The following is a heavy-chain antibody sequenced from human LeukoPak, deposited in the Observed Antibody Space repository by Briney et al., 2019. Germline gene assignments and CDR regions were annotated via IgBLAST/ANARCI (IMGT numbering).Heavy chain of an antibody. V-gene: IGHV4-39*01. CDR2: INYSGAT. CDR3: APTYSYTPGGYEH. J-gene: IGHJ4*01. D-gene: IGHD5-18*01. CDR1: GGSISGSTYH. Sequence: PSETLSLTCTVSGGSISGSTYHWGWIRQPPGKGLEWIGSINYSGATYYNPSLESRVTISVDTSQNQFSLKVSPVTAADTAVYYCAPTYSYTPGGYEHWGHGTLVTVSS.